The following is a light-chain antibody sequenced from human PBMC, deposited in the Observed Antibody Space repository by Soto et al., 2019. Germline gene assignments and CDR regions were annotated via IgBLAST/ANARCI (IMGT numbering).Light chain of an antibody. CDR3: CSYAGIHPWV. Sequence: QSALTQPRSVSGSPGQSVTISCTGTNSDVGGYNYVSWYQQYPGKAPKLMIYDVSKRPSGVHYRFSGSKSGNTASLTISGLQDEDEADYYCCSYAGIHPWVFGGGTKLTVL. CDR1: NSDVGGYNY. CDR2: DVS. V-gene: IGLV2-11*01. J-gene: IGLJ3*02.